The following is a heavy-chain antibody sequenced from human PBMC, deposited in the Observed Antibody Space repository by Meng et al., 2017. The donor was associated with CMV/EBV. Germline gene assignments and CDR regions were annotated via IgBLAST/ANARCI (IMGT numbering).Heavy chain of an antibody. CDR2: IWYDGSNK. Sequence: GESLKISCAASGFTFSSYSMNWVRQAPGKGLEWVAVIWYDGSNKYYADSVKGRFTISRDNSKNTLYLQMNSLRAEDTAVYYCAKNHEYGSGSYLGLDYWGQGTLVTVSS. CDR1: GFTFSSYS. J-gene: IGHJ4*02. V-gene: IGHV3-33*06. D-gene: IGHD3-10*01. CDR3: AKNHEYGSGSYLGLDY.